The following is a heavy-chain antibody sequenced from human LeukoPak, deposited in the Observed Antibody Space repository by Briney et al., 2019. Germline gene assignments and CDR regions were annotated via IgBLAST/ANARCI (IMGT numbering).Heavy chain of an antibody. J-gene: IGHJ3*02. V-gene: IGHV5-10-1*01. CDR1: GYTFTTYW. D-gene: IGHD3-22*01. CDR2: IDPIDSYT. CDR3: ARPAPDSSLFDI. Sequence: GESPQISCKGSGYTFTTYWTSWLRRMPGKGLEWMGRIDPIDSYTYYSPSFQGHVTISVDKSISTAYLQWNSLQASDTAMYYWARPAPDSSLFDIWGEGTMVTVS.